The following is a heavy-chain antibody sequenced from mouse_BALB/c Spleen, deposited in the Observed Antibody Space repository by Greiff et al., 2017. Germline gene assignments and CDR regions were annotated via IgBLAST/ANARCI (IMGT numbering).Heavy chain of an antibody. CDR3: ARSKRGDYGIFDY. D-gene: IGHD2-4*01. V-gene: IGHV14-3*02. CDR2: IDPANGNT. J-gene: IGHJ2*01. CDR1: GFNIKDTY. Sequence: VQLQQSGAELVKPGASVKLSCTASGFNIKDTYMHWVKQRPEQGLEWIGRIDPANGNTKYDPKFQGKATITADTSSNTAYLQLSSLTSEDTAVYYCARSKRGDYGIFDYWGQATTLTVSS.